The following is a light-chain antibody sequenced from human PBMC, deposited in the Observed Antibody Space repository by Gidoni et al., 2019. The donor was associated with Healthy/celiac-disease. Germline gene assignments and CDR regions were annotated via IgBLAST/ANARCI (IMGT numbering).Light chain of an antibody. CDR1: HSVSSSY. CDR3: QQYGSSPRT. J-gene: IGKJ1*01. CDR2: CAS. V-gene: IGKV3-20*01. Sequence: EIVLTQSPVTLSLSPGESTTLSCSVSHSVSSSYLAWYQQKPGQAPRLLIYCASSRATGIPDRFSGSGSGTDFTLTISSLEPEDFAVYYCQQYGSSPRTFGQGTKVEIK.